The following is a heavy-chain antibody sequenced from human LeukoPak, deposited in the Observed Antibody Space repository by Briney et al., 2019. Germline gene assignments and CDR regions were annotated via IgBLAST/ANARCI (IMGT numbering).Heavy chain of an antibody. CDR1: GGSISSYY. CDR3: ARLRSVATRFNAFDM. V-gene: IGHV4-59*01. D-gene: IGHD2-15*01. J-gene: IGHJ3*02. CDR2: IYYSGST. Sequence: SETLSLTCTVSGGSISSYYWSWIRQPPGKGLEWIGYIYYSGSTNYNPSLKSRVTISVDTSKNQFSLKLSSVTAADTAVYYCARLRSVATRFNAFDMWGQGTMVTVSS.